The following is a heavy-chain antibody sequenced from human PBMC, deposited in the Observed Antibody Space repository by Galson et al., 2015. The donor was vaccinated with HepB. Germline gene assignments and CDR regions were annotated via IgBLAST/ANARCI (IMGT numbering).Heavy chain of an antibody. J-gene: IGHJ6*02. CDR2: IIPIFGTA. CDR3: ARDRIAVAGAYGMDV. CDR1: GGTFSSYA. Sequence: SCKASGGTFSSYAISWVRQAPGQGLEWMGGIIPIFGTANYAQKFQGRVTITADESTSTAYMELSSLRSEDTAVYYCARDRIAVAGAYGMDVWGQGTTVTVSS. D-gene: IGHD6-19*01. V-gene: IGHV1-69*01.